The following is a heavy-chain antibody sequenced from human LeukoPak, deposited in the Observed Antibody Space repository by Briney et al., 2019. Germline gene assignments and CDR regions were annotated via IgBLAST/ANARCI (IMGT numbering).Heavy chain of an antibody. Sequence: SETQSLTCTVSGGSISSYYWSWIRQPPGKGLEWIGYIYYSGSTNYNPSLKSRVTISVDTSKNQFSLKLSSVTAADTAVYYCARRGNDYGDYVSWFGPWGQGTLVTVSS. D-gene: IGHD4-17*01. J-gene: IGHJ5*02. V-gene: IGHV4-59*01. CDR2: IYYSGST. CDR1: GGSISSYY. CDR3: ARRGNDYGDYVSWFGP.